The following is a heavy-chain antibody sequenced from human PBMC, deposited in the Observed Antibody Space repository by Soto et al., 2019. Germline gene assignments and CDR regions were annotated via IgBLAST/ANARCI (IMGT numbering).Heavy chain of an antibody. Sequence: QVQLVESGGGLVKPGGSLRLSCAASGFTFSDYYMTWIRQAPGKGLEWVSYISGRGHTIYYADSVRGRFTISRDNVKNSLYLQMNSLRAEDTAVYFCARDHIATPNWSDPWGQGTLVTVSS. CDR2: ISGRGHTI. CDR1: GFTFSDYY. D-gene: IGHD6-6*01. CDR3: ARDHIATPNWSDP. J-gene: IGHJ5*02. V-gene: IGHV3-11*01.